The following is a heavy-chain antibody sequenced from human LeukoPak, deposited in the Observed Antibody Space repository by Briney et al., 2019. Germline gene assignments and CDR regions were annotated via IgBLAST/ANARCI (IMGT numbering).Heavy chain of an antibody. CDR2: IASSGST. CDR3: AKVGGSSGYYEYYFDY. J-gene: IGHJ4*02. D-gene: IGHD3-22*01. CDR1: GDSVSSNNYY. V-gene: IGHV4-61*03. Sequence: SETLSLTCTVSGDSVSSNNYYWSWIRQPPGKGLEWIGYIASSGSTKYNPSLESRVTISLDTSKNHFSLKLSSVTAADTAVYYCAKVGGSSGYYEYYFDYWGQGTLVTVSS.